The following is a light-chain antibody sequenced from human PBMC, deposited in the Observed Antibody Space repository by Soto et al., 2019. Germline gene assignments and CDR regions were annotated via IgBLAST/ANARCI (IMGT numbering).Light chain of an antibody. J-gene: IGKJ1*01. CDR3: QQSYSTPWT. V-gene: IGKV1-39*01. CDR1: QSISSY. Sequence: DIQMTQSPSSLSASVGDRVTITFRASQSISSYLNWYQQKPGKAPKLLIYAASSLQSGVPSRFSGSGSGTDFTLTIRSLQPEDFATYYCQQSYSTPWTFGQGTKVDIK. CDR2: AAS.